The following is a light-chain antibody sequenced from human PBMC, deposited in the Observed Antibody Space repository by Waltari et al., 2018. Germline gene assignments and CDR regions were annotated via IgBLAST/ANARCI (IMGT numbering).Light chain of an antibody. J-gene: IGKJ2*01. V-gene: IGKV3-15*01. CDR3: QQSDNWPYT. CDR2: GAS. Sequence: EIVMTQSPATLSVSPGERATLSCRASQSVSSKLAWYQQTPGQAPRLLIYGASTRATGIPARFSGSGSGTEFTLTISSLQSEDFAVYYCQQSDNWPYTFGQGTKLEIK. CDR1: QSVSSK.